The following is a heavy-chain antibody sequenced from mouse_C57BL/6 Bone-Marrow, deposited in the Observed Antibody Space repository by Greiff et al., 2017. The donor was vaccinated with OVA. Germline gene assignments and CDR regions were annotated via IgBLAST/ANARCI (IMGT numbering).Heavy chain of an antibody. D-gene: IGHD2-2*01. Sequence: QVQLQQPVAELVKPGASVKMSCQASGYTFTSYWITWVKQRPGQGLEWIGDIDPASGSTNYTEKFKSKATMTVDTSSSTAYMQLSSLTSEDSAVYYCARSGIYGDDEWGFDYWGKGTTLTVSS. J-gene: IGHJ2*01. CDR2: IDPASGST. CDR3: ARSGIYGDDEWGFDY. V-gene: IGHV1-55*01. CDR1: GYTFTSYW.